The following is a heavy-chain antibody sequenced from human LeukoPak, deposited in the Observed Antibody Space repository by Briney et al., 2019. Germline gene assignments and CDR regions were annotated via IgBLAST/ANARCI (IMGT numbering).Heavy chain of an antibody. CDR3: ARGVGNYRYYFDS. Sequence: GGSLRLSCADSGFTFSSYAMNWIRQAPGKGLEWVASVSSSGAYIYYADLMEGRFTISRDNAKNSLILQMNSLRAEDTAVYYCARGVGNYRYYFDSWGQGTLVTVSS. CDR2: VSSSGAYI. D-gene: IGHD3-22*01. CDR1: GFTFSSYA. V-gene: IGHV3-21*01. J-gene: IGHJ4*02.